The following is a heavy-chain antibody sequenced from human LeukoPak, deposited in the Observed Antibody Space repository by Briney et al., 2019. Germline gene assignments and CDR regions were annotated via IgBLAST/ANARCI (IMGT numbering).Heavy chain of an antibody. D-gene: IGHD4-17*01. CDR1: GGSVSSYY. CDR3: AGYGEYWDWYFDL. J-gene: IGHJ2*01. CDR2: MYYSGST. V-gene: IGHV4-59*02. Sequence: PSETLSLTCTVSGGSVSSYYWSWIRQPPGKGLEWIGYMYYSGSTNYNPSLKSRVTISIDTSKNQFSLKLNSVTAADTAVYHCAGYGEYWDWYFDLWGRGTPVTVSP.